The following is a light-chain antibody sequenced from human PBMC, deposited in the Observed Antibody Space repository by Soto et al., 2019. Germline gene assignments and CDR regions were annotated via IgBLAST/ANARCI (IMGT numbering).Light chain of an antibody. CDR2: GSS. CDR1: QRVGSSY. V-gene: IGKV3-20*01. Sequence: EVVLTQSPGTLSLSPGERATLSCRASQRVGSSYLAGYQQKPGQAPRLLMYGSSSRATGIPDRFSGSGSGTDFTLTIRRLEPEDSAVYYCQQYGSSPWTFGQGTKVEI. J-gene: IGKJ1*01. CDR3: QQYGSSPWT.